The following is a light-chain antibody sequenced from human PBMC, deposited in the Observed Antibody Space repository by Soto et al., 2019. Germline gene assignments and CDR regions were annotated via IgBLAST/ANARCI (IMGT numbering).Light chain of an antibody. J-gene: IGLJ3*02. CDR3: RSYTSSGTWV. V-gene: IGLV2-18*02. Sequence: QSALTQPPSVSGSPGQSVTISCTGTSSDVGSYNRVSWYQQPPGTAPKLMICQVSNRPSGVPDRFPESKSGNTASLTISGLQAEDEADYYCRSYTSSGTWVFGGGTKLTV. CDR1: SSDVGSYNR. CDR2: QVS.